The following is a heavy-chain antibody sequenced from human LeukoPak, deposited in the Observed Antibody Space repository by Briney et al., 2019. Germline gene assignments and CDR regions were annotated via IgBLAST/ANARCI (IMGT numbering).Heavy chain of an antibody. CDR1: GGTFSSYA. Sequence: SVKVSCKASGGTFSSYAISWVRQAPGQGLEWMGRIIPIIGIANYAQKFQGRVTITADKSTSTAYMELSSLRSEDTAVYYCARLRSAAAADFDYWGQGTLVTVSS. D-gene: IGHD6-13*01. CDR3: ARLRSAAAADFDY. CDR2: IIPIIGIA. V-gene: IGHV1-69*04. J-gene: IGHJ4*02.